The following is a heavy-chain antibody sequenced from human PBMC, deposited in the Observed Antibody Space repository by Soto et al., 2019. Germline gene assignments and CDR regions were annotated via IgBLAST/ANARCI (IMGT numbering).Heavy chain of an antibody. CDR3: AKDHYDFWSGYPYYYHGMDV. CDR2: ISYDGSNK. J-gene: IGHJ6*02. D-gene: IGHD3-3*01. V-gene: IGHV3-30*18. CDR1: GFTFSSYG. Sequence: GGSLRLSCAASGFTFSSYGMHWVRQAPGKGLEWVAVISYDGSNKYYADSVKGRFTISRDNSKNTLYLQMNSLRAEDTAVYYCAKDHYDFWSGYPYYYHGMDVWGQGTTVTVSS.